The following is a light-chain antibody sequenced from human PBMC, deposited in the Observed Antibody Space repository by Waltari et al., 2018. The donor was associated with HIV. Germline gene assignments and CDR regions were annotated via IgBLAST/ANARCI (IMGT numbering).Light chain of an antibody. CDR3: QQYYNTPSIT. CDR2: WAT. V-gene: IGKV4-1*01. CDR1: QSVLYSSNNKNY. J-gene: IGKJ5*01. Sequence: DIVMTQSPDSLAVSLAQRATINCKSSQSVLYSSNNKNYLACYQQRPGQPPKLLMSWATARESGVSDRISGSGSGTDFTLTINSLQAEDVAVYYCQQYYNTPSITFGQGTRLEIK.